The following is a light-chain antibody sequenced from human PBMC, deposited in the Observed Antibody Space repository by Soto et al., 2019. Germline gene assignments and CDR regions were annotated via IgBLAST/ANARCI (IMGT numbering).Light chain of an antibody. V-gene: IGLV2-14*01. J-gene: IGLJ1*01. CDR2: EVS. CDR1: SSDVGAFNY. Sequence: QSVLTQPASVSGSPGQSITISCTGASSDVGAFNYVSWYQQHPGKAPKLLIYEVSNRPSGVPDRFSASTSGTSASLAITGLQAEDEGDYYCQSYDSTLSARYVFGTGTKLTVL. CDR3: QSYDSTLSARYV.